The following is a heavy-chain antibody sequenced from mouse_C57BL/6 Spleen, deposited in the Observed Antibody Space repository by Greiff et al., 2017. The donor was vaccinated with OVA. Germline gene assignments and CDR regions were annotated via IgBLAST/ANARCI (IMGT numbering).Heavy chain of an antibody. CDR3: ARSGTVVDYYFDY. CDR1: GYSFTGYY. CDR2: INPSTGGT. D-gene: IGHD1-1*01. J-gene: IGHJ2*01. Sequence: LVESGPELVKPGASVKISCKASGYSFTGYYMNWVKQSPEKSLEWIGEINPSTGGTTYNQKFKAKAPLTVDKSSSTAYMQLKSLTSEDSAVYYCARSGTVVDYYFDYWGQGTTLTVSS. V-gene: IGHV1-42*01.